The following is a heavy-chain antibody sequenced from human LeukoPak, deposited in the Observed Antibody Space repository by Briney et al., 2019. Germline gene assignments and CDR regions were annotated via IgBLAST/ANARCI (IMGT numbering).Heavy chain of an antibody. Sequence: SETLSLTCTVSGGSISSGSYYWSWIRQPAGKGLEWIGRVYTSGSTNYNPSLKSRVTISVDTSKNQFSLKLSSVTAADTAVYYCARGPSPRGWFDPWGQGTLVTVSS. V-gene: IGHV4-61*02. J-gene: IGHJ5*02. CDR1: GGSISSGSYY. CDR2: VYTSGST. CDR3: ARGPSPRGWFDP.